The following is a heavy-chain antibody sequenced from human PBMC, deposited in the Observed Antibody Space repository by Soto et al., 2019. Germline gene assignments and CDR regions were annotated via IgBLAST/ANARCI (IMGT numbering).Heavy chain of an antibody. V-gene: IGHV5-51*01. Sequence: PGESLKISCKCSGYSFTIYWIGWVRQMPGKGLEWMGIIFPGDSDTRYSPSFQGQVTISADKSISTAYLQWSSLKASDTAMYYCARKSEYYDFWSGYSALRLRGNWFDPWGQGTLVTVS. CDR3: ARKSEYYDFWSGYSALRLRGNWFDP. D-gene: IGHD3-3*01. CDR2: IFPGDSDT. J-gene: IGHJ5*02. CDR1: GYSFTIYW.